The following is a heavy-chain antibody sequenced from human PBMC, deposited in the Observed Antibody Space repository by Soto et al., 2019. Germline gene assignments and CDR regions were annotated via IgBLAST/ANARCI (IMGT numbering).Heavy chain of an antibody. CDR3: ARDHYVFWSGYHYYFDY. Sequence: ASVKVSCKASGYTFTSYYMHWVRQAPGQGLEWMGIINPSGGSTSYAQKFQGRVTMTRGTSTSTVYMELSSLRSEDTAVYYCARDHYVFWSGYHYYFDYGGQGTLVT. CDR1: GYTFTSYY. D-gene: IGHD3-3*01. V-gene: IGHV1-46*01. CDR2: INPSGGST. J-gene: IGHJ4*02.